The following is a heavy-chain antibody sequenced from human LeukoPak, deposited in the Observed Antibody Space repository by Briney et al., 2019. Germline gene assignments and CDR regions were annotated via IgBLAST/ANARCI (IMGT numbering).Heavy chain of an antibody. Sequence: SETLSLTCTVSGDSISSSTYYWGWIRQPPGKGLEWIGNIYYSGSTYYNPSLKSRVTISVDTSKNQFSLKLSSVTAADTAVYYCARDHIRFYYYYYMDVWGKGTTVTVSS. CDR3: ARDHIRFYYYYYMDV. V-gene: IGHV4-39*07. J-gene: IGHJ6*03. CDR2: IYYSGST. CDR1: GDSISSSTYY. D-gene: IGHD2-21*01.